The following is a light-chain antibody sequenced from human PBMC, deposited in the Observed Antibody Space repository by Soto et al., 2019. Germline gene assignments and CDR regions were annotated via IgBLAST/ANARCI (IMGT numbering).Light chain of an antibody. CDR2: DAS. J-gene: IGKJ5*01. CDR3: QQYDNLPLT. CDR1: QDISNY. Sequence: DLQMTQSPSSLSASXGDSVTIAXXASQDISNYLNWYQQKPGKAPKLLIYDASNLETGVPSRFSGSGSGTDFTFTISSLQPEDIATYYCQQYDNLPLTFGQGTRLEIK. V-gene: IGKV1-33*01.